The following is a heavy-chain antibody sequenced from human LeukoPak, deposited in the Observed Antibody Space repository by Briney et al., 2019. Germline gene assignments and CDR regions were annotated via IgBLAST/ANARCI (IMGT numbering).Heavy chain of an antibody. D-gene: IGHD3-16*02. J-gene: IGHJ4*02. CDR1: GFTFSSYA. V-gene: IGHV3-23*01. CDR2: ISGSGGST. Sequence: QTGGSLRLSCAASGFTFSSYAMSWVRQAPGKGLEWVSAISGSGGSTYYADSVKGRFTISRDNSKNTLYLQMNSLRAEDTAVYYCAKAETATYYDYIWGSYRYTPFDYWGQGTLVTVSS. CDR3: AKAETATYYDYIWGSYRYTPFDY.